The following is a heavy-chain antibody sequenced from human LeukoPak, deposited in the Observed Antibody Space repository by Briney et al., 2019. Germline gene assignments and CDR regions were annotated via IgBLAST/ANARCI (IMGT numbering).Heavy chain of an antibody. V-gene: IGHV4-59*08. CDR3: ARLSYDTSGYWPDYFDH. CDR2: IYYSGST. J-gene: IGHJ4*02. Sequence: SETLSLTCTVSGGSISSYYWSWIRQPPGKGLEWIRYIYYSGSTKYSPSLKSRVTISVDTSKHHFALNLRSLTAADTAVYYCARLSYDTSGYWPDYFDHWAQGTLVTVSS. D-gene: IGHD3-22*01. CDR1: GGSISSYY.